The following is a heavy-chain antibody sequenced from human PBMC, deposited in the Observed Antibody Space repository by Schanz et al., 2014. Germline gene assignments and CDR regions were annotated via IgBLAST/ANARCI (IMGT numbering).Heavy chain of an antibody. J-gene: IGHJ4*02. V-gene: IGHV7-4-1*02. CDR1: GYTFAMYA. Sequence: QVQLVQSGSELKKPGASVKVSCKASGYTFAMYAMNWVRQAPGQGLEWMGWINTNTANPPYAQGFTGRFVYTLDPSVTTAYLEISFLKADDTAVFFCARGEANWGQYWGQGTLVTVSS. D-gene: IGHD7-27*01. CDR2: INTNTANP. CDR3: ARGEANWGQY.